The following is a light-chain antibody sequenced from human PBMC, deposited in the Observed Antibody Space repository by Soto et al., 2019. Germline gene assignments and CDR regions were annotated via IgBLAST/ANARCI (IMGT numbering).Light chain of an antibody. CDR2: AAS. CDR3: QQANSPPLT. J-gene: IGKJ4*01. CDR1: QGINYY. Sequence: DIQMTQTPSVMSASVGDTVTITCRASQGINYYLAWFQHQPGKVPKRLIYAASDLESGVPSRFSGSGSGTEFTLTISNLQPEDFATYYCQQANSPPLTFGGGTKVDI. V-gene: IGKV1-17*03.